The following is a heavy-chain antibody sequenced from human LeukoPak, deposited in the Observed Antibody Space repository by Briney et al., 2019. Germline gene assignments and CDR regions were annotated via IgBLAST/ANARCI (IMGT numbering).Heavy chain of an antibody. D-gene: IGHD1-26*01. CDR2: VNQGGSEK. CDR1: GTTFDSHY. Sequence: GGSLRLSWAASGTTFDSHYMTWVRQTPAKGLEWVANVNQGGSEKNYVDSVKGRFTISRDNAKKSLYLQMNSLRAEDTAVYYCASAAGWESAYWGQGTLVTVSS. V-gene: IGHV3-7*01. CDR3: ASAAGWESAY. J-gene: IGHJ4*02.